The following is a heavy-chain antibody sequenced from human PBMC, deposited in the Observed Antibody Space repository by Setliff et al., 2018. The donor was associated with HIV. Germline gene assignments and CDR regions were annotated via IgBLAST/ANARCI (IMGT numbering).Heavy chain of an antibody. V-gene: IGHV1-8*01. CDR1: GYAFNSYT. Sequence: AASVKVSCKASGYAFNSYTLNWVRQATGRGLEWMGWINPNSDNTAYAQKFQGRLTMTRNTSTGTVYMELSSLRSEDTAVYYCARIGRTPYYYYYMDVWGKGTTVTVS. CDR2: INPNSDNT. CDR3: ARIGRTPYYYYYMDV. D-gene: IGHD2-15*01. J-gene: IGHJ6*03.